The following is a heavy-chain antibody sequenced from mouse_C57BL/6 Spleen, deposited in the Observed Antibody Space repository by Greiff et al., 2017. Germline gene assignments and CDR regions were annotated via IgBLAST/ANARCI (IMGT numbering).Heavy chain of an antibody. J-gene: IGHJ4*01. V-gene: IGHV1-26*01. CDR3: ARGVYYGNWDAMDY. D-gene: IGHD2-1*01. Sequence: VQLQQSGPELVKPGASVKISCKASGYTFTDYYMNWVKQSHGKSLEWIGDINPNNGGTSYNQKFKGKATLTVDKSSSTAYMELRSLTSEDSAVYYCARGVYYGNWDAMDYWGQGTSVTVSS. CDR2: INPNNGGT. CDR1: GYTFTDYY.